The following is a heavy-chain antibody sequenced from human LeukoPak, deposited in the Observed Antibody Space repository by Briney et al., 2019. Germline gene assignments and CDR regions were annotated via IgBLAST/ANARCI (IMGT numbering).Heavy chain of an antibody. V-gene: IGHV3-74*01. J-gene: IGHJ4*02. D-gene: IGHD4-23*01. CDR3: ARVDYGGQGLGY. Sequence: PGGPLRLSCAASGITFSNYWMHWVRQAPGKGLVWVSRINSDGSYTNYADSVKGRFTIARDNAKNTLYLQMNSLRAEDTAVYYCARVDYGGQGLGYWGQGTLVTVSS. CDR2: INSDGSYT. CDR1: GITFSNYW.